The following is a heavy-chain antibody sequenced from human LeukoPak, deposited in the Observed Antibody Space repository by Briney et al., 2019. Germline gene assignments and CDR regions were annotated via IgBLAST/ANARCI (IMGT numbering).Heavy chain of an antibody. D-gene: IGHD1-26*01. CDR3: ARDPYSGNYGAYYYYYMDV. V-gene: IGHV3-74*01. CDR2: INSDGSST. CDR1: GFTFSRSW. Sequence: PGGSLRLSCAASGFTFSRSWMSWVRQAPGKGLVWVSRINSDGSSTSYADSVKGRFTISRDNAKNTLYLQMNSLRAEDTAVYYCARDPYSGNYGAYYYYYMDVWGKGTTVTVSS. J-gene: IGHJ6*03.